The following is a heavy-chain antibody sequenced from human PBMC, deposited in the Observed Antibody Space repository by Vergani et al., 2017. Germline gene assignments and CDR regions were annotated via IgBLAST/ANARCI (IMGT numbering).Heavy chain of an antibody. V-gene: IGHV3-30*02. Sequence: QVQLVESGGGVVQPGGSLRLSCAASGFTFSSYGMHWVRQAPGKGLEWVAFIRYDGSNKYYADSVKVRFTISRDNSKNTLYLQMNSLRAEDTAVYYCAKDEPDGSYLLTWGQGTLVTVSS. D-gene: IGHD1-26*01. CDR2: IRYDGSNK. CDR1: GFTFSSYG. CDR3: AKDEPDGSYLLT. J-gene: IGHJ4*02.